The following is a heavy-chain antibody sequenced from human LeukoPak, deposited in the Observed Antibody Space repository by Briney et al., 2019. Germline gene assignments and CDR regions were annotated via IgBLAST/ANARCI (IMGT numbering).Heavy chain of an antibody. J-gene: IGHJ4*02. Sequence: KPAETQSLTCAVCVGSFRGYYGSWIPRPPGKGVEWIGEINHSGSTNYNPSLKSRVTISVDTSKNQFSLNLTSVTAADTAVYYCASQYYGSNSGFDYWGQGTLVTVSS. CDR2: INHSGST. D-gene: IGHD4-23*01. V-gene: IGHV4-34*01. CDR3: ASQYYGSNSGFDY. CDR1: VGSFRGYY.